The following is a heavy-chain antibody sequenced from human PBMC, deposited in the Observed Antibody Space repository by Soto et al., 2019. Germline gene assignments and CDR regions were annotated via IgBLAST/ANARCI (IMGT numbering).Heavy chain of an antibody. V-gene: IGHV1-46*01. D-gene: IGHD2-2*01. CDR2: INPSGGST. CDR1: GYTFTSYY. CDR3: ARAGDIVVVPAAHFDY. J-gene: IGHJ4*02. Sequence: ASVKVSCKASGYTFTSYYMHWVRQAPGQGLEWMGIINPSGGSTSYAQKFQGRVTMTRDTSTSTVYMELSSLRSEDTAVYYCARAGDIVVVPAAHFDYWGQGTPVPVSS.